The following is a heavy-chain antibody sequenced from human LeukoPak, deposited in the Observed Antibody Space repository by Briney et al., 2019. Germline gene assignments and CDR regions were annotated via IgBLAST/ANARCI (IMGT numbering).Heavy chain of an antibody. J-gene: IGHJ1*01. CDR1: GFTFSSYA. CDR3: ARVERYHEYFQH. Sequence: GGSLRLSCEASGFTFSSYAMSWVRQAPGKGLEWVSGIIDSGDITYYANSVRGRFTISRDNSKNTLYLQMNSLRAEDTAVYYCARVERYHEYFQHWGQGTLVTVSS. CDR2: IIDSGDIT. D-gene: IGHD1-26*01. V-gene: IGHV3-23*01.